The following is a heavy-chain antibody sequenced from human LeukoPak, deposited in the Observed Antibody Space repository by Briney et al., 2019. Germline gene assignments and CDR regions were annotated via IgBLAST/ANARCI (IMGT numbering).Heavy chain of an antibody. V-gene: IGHV3-74*01. J-gene: IGHJ3*02. CDR3: ARTPGPKLGMTAFDI. D-gene: IGHD7-27*01. CDR2: VNNDGSST. CDR1: GFSFSSYW. Sequence: GGSLRLSCGASGFSFSSYWMHWVRQAPGKGLMWVSRVNNDGSSTTYADSVEGRFTISRDNAKNSLYLQMNSLRAEDTAVYYCARTPGPKLGMTAFDIWGQGTMVTVSS.